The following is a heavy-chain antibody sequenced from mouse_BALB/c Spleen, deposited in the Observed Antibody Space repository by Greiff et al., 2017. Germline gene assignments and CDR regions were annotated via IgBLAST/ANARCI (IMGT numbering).Heavy chain of an antibody. CDR2: ISSGGSYT. J-gene: IGHJ1*01. D-gene: IGHD2-1*01. CDR3: ARQGNYDWYFDV. Sequence: EVQLVESGGDLVKPGGSLKLSCAASGFTFSSYGMSLVRQTPDKRLEWVATISSGGSYTYYPDSVKGRFTISRDNAKNTLYLQMSSLKSEDTAMYYCARQGNYDWYFDVWGAGTTVTVSS. CDR1: GFTFSSYG. V-gene: IGHV5-6*01.